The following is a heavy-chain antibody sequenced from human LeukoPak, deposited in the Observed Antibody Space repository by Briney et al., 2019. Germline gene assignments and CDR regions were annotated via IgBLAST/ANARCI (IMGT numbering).Heavy chain of an antibody. CDR2: IGTAGDT. D-gene: IGHD1-26*01. J-gene: IGHJ3*02. CDR1: GFTFSSYD. CDR3: ARARGGRGEDAFDI. Sequence: PGGSLRLSCAASGFTFSSYDMHWVRQATGKGLEWVSAIGTAGDTYYPGSVKGRFTISRENAKNSLYLQMNRLRAGDTAVYYCARARGGRGEDAFDIWGQGTVVTVSS. V-gene: IGHV3-13*01.